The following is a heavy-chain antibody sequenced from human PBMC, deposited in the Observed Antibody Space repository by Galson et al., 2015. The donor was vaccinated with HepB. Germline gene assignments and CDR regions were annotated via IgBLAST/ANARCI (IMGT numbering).Heavy chain of an antibody. CDR3: AKDHPWFGEVDVVDV. CDR2: LSVSGSTT. Sequence: SLRLSCAASGFIFSSYAMSWVRQAPGKGLEWVSALSVSGSTTYYSDSVKGRFTISRDNSKNTLFLEMNSLRAEDTALFYCAKDHPWFGEVDVVDVWGQGTMVIVSS. D-gene: IGHD3-10*01. V-gene: IGHV3-23*01. J-gene: IGHJ3*01. CDR1: GFIFSSYA.